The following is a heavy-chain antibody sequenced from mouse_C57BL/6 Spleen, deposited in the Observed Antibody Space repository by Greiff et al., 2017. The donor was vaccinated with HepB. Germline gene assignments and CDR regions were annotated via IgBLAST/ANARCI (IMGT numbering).Heavy chain of an antibody. V-gene: IGHV1-66*01. CDR2: IYPGSGNT. CDR3: AREGDEDYFDY. J-gene: IGHJ2*01. CDR1: GYSFTSYY. Sequence: VQLQQSGPELVKPGASVKISCKASGYSFTSYYIHWVKQRPGQGLEWIGWIYPGSGNTKYNEKFKGKATLTADTSSSTAYMQLSSLTSEDSAVYYCAREGDEDYFDYWGQGTTLTVSS.